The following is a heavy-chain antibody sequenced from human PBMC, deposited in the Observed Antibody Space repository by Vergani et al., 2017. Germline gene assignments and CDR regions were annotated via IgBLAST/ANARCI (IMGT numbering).Heavy chain of an antibody. CDR3: ARGGYYYDSSGYYRDAFDI. CDR1: GGTFSSYA. Sequence: QVQLVQSGAEVKKPGSSVKVSCKASGGTFSSYAISWVRQAPGQGLEWMGGIIPIFGTANYAQKFQGRVTITADESTSTAYMELSSLRSEDTAVYYCARGGYYYDSSGYYRDAFDIWGQGTMVTVSS. CDR2: IIPIFGTA. D-gene: IGHD3-22*01. J-gene: IGHJ3*02. V-gene: IGHV1-69*01.